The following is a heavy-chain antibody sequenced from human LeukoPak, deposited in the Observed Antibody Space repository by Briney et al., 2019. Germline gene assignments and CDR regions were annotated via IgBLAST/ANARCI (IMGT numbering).Heavy chain of an antibody. V-gene: IGHV4-59*01. CDR3: ARGFGELLHHYGMDV. Sequence: SETLSLTCIVSGGSISSYYWSWIRQPPGKGLEWIASMYYSGSSNYNPSLKSRVTISVDTSKTQFSLKLNSVTAADTAVYYCARGFGELLHHYGMDVWGQGTTVTVSS. CDR1: GGSISSYY. CDR2: MYYSGSS. J-gene: IGHJ6*02. D-gene: IGHD3-10*01.